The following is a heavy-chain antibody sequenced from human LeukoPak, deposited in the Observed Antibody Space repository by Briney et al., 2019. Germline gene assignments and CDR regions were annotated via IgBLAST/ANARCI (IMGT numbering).Heavy chain of an antibody. CDR1: GFTVSSNY. J-gene: IGHJ4*02. V-gene: IGHV3-53*01. CDR2: IYSGGST. D-gene: IGHD4-17*01. CDR3: AKDQMTTVPFDY. Sequence: PGGSLRLSCAASGFTVSSNYMSWVRQAPGKGLEWVSVIYSGGSTYYADSVKGRFTISRDNSKNTLYLQMNSLRAEDTAVYYCAKDQMTTVPFDYWGQGTLVTVSS.